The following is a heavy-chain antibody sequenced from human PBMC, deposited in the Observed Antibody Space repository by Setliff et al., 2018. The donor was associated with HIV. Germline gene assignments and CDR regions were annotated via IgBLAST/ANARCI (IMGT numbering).Heavy chain of an antibody. CDR1: GYFISSGYY. D-gene: IGHD3-3*01. CDR3: ARPLTTSFNFWGDAFAI. Sequence: SETLSLTCTVSGYFISSGYYWGWIRQPRGKGLEWIGNIYRSGSTYYNPSLKSRVTISVDTSKNQFSLELTSVTAADAAVYYCARPLTTSFNFWGDAFAIWGQGTMVTVSS. CDR2: IYRSGST. J-gene: IGHJ3*02. V-gene: IGHV4-38-2*02.